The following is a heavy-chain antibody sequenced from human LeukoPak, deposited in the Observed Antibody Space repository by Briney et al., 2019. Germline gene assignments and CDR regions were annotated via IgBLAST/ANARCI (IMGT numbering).Heavy chain of an antibody. V-gene: IGHV1-46*01. CDR1: GYTFTSYY. D-gene: IGHD6-6*01. CDR3: ARDQREGIAARPGLNAFDI. J-gene: IGHJ3*02. Sequence: GASVKVSCKASGYTFTSYYMHWVRQAPGQGLEWMGIINPSGGSTSYAQKFQGRVTMTRDTSTCTVYMELSSLRSEDTAVYYCARDQREGIAARPGLNAFDIWGQGTMVTVSS. CDR2: INPSGGST.